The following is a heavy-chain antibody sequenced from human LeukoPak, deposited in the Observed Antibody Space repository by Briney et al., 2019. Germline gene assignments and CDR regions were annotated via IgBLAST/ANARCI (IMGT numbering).Heavy chain of an antibody. CDR2: IYYSGST. V-gene: IGHV4-39*07. J-gene: IGHJ5*02. D-gene: IGHD3-10*01. CDR1: GGSISSSSYY. Sequence: SETLSLTCTVSGGSISSSSYYWGWIRQPPGKGLEWIGSIYYSGSTYYNPSLKSRVTISVDTSKNQFSLKLSSVTAADTAVYYCASFPGLSYGSGSLGVDPWGQGTLVTVSS. CDR3: ASFPGLSYGSGSLGVDP.